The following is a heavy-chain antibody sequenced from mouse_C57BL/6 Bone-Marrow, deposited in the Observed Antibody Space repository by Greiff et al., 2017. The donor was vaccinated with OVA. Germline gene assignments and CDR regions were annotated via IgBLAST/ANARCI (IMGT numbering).Heavy chain of an antibody. CDR1: GYTFTSYD. J-gene: IGHJ3*01. CDR3: ARRDYSNFFAY. D-gene: IGHD2-5*01. CDR2: IYPRDGST. Sequence: QVQLQQSGPELVKPGASVKLSCKASGYTFTSYDINWVKQRPGQGLEWIGWIYPRDGSTKYNEKFKGKATLTVDTSSSTAYMERHSLTSEDSAVYFCARRDYSNFFAYWGQGTLVTVSA. V-gene: IGHV1-85*01.